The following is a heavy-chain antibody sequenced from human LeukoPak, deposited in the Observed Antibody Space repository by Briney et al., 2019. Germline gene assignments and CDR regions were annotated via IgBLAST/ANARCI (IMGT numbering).Heavy chain of an antibody. D-gene: IGHD3-22*01. Sequence: AGGSLRLSCAASGFTFSTYWMTWVRQAPGKGLKWVANIKQDGSEKYYVDSLKGRFTISRDNAKDSLFLQMNSLRAEDTAVYYCARDLPTGYYISSGYYEYFLDYWGQGTLVTVSS. J-gene: IGHJ4*02. CDR3: ARDLPTGYYISSGYYEYFLDY. CDR1: GFTFSTYW. V-gene: IGHV3-7*04. CDR2: IKQDGSEK.